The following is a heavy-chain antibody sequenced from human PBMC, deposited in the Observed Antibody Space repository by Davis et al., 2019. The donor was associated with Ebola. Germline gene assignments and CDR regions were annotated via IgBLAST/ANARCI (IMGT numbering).Heavy chain of an antibody. CDR1: GYTFTSYY. CDR2: INPSGDST. V-gene: IGHV1-46*01. J-gene: IGHJ4*02. Sequence: ASVKVSCKASGYTFTSYYMHWVRQAPGQGLEWMGIINPSGDSTSYAQKFQGRVTMTRDTSTSTVYMELSSLRSEDTAVYYCASMGSSSWTFDYWGQGTLVTVSS. D-gene: IGHD6-13*01. CDR3: ASMGSSSWTFDY.